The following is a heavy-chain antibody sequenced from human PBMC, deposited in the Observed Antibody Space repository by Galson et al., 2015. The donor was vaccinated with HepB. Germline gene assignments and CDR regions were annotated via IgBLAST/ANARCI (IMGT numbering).Heavy chain of an antibody. J-gene: IGHJ6*02. D-gene: IGHD6-19*01. V-gene: IGHV3-30*18. Sequence: SLRLSCAASGFTFSTYGMHWVRQAPGKGLEWVAVISYDGSNKYSVDSVEGRFTISRDNSKNTQYLQMNSLGPGDTAVYYCAKEEPAYSSGWAFSYYYGMDVWGQGTTVTVSS. CDR1: GFTFSTYG. CDR2: ISYDGSNK. CDR3: AKEEPAYSSGWAFSYYYGMDV.